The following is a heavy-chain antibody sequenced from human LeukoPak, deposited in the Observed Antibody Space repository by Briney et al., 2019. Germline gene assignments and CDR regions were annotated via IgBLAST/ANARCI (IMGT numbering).Heavy chain of an antibody. D-gene: IGHD3-10*01. Sequence: PGGPLGLSCEASGFTFSSYAMGWVRKAQGKGLEWVSSISATGVSTYFAASVRGRFTISRDNSKNTQYLQMNSLRAEDTAVYYCAKGSGRYGSGSFSDSWGQGTLVTVSS. CDR2: ISATGVST. V-gene: IGHV3-23*01. CDR1: GFTFSSYA. J-gene: IGHJ5*01. CDR3: AKGSGRYGSGSFSDS.